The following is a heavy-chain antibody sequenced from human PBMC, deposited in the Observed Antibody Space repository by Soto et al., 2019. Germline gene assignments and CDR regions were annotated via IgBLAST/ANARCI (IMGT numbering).Heavy chain of an antibody. CDR1: GFSFTTYW. J-gene: IGHJ6*02. V-gene: IGHV5-51*01. CDR3: ARHNIGSGWYGGASTGPLKVYYYGMDV. CDR2: ISPGDSDT. Sequence: PGESLKISCKSSGFSFTTYWIAWVRQVPGKGLEWVGIISPGDSDTRYSPSFQGQVTISADKSISTAYLQWSSLKASDTAMYYCARHNIGSGWYGGASTGPLKVYYYGMDVWGQGTTVTVSS. D-gene: IGHD6-19*01.